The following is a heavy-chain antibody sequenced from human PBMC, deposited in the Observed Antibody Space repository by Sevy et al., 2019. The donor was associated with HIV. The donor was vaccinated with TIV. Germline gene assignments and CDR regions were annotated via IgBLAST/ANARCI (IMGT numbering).Heavy chain of an antibody. CDR2: VSFASNYI. CDR1: GFTFNSYT. J-gene: IGHJ3*01. D-gene: IGHD3-10*01. CDR3: ARPHGSGSWEAFDL. V-gene: IGHV3-21*01. Sequence: GGSLRLSCAASGFTFNSYTMNWVRQAPGKGLEWVSSVSFASNYIYYANSVRGRFTISRDNAKNSLYLQMNSLRAEDTAVYYCARPHGSGSWEAFDLWGQGTMVTVSS.